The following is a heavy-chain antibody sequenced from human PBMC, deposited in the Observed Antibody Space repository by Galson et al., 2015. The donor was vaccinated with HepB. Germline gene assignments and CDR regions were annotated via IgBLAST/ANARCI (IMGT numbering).Heavy chain of an antibody. Sequence: SLRLSCAASGFTFDDHAMHWVRQAPGKGLEWVSGMSWNSGSIGYADSVKGRFTISRDNAKNSLYLQMNSLRVEDTALYYCAKDSSNYYYDSSGHCDYWGQGTLVTVSS. J-gene: IGHJ4*02. CDR2: MSWNSGSI. V-gene: IGHV3-9*01. D-gene: IGHD3-22*01. CDR3: AKDSSNYYYDSSGHCDY. CDR1: GFTFDDHA.